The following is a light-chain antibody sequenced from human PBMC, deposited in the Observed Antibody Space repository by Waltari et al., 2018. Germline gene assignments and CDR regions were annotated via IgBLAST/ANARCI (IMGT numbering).Light chain of an antibody. V-gene: IGLV2-23*02. J-gene: IGLJ1*01. Sequence: QSALTQPASVSGTPGQSITISCTGTTSDFGSYALVSWYQQHPGEAPKLLLCEVFKRPPDISSRFSGSKSGSTASLTISGLQPEDEADYYCCSYAGRGTYVFGSGTKVTVL. CDR3: CSYAGRGTYV. CDR2: EVF. CDR1: TSDFGSYAL.